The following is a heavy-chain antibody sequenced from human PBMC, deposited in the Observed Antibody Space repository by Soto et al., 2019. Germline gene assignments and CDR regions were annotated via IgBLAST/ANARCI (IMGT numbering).Heavy chain of an antibody. Sequence: QVQLQQWGAGLLKPSETLSLTCAVYGGSFSGYYWSWIRQPPGKGLEWIGEINHSGSTNYNPSLKSRVTISVDKSKNQFSLKLSYVTAADTAVYYCARGDIVLNFVYFDYWCPGTLVTVSS. CDR1: GGSFSGYY. CDR3: ARGDIVLNFVYFDY. J-gene: IGHJ4*02. CDR2: INHSGST. D-gene: IGHD2-8*01. V-gene: IGHV4-34*01.